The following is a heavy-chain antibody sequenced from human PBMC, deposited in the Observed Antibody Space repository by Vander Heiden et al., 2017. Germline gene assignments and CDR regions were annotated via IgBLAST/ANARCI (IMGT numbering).Heavy chain of an antibody. CDR2: IKSKTYGGAT. Sequence: EVQLVESGGGFVKPGGSLRLSCAVSGSTFNNVWMSWVRQAPGKGLEWVGHIKSKTYGGATDYAAPVKGRFTISRDDAKNTLYLQLNSLKTEDTAVYFCALLSFAENPTPTISWGQGTLVTVSS. V-gene: IGHV3-15*01. J-gene: IGHJ5*02. D-gene: IGHD3-10*01. CDR3: ALLSFAENPTPTIS. CDR1: GSTFNNVW.